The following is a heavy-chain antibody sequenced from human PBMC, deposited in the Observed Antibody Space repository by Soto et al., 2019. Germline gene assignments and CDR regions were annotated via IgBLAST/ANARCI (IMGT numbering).Heavy chain of an antibody. D-gene: IGHD4-17*01. V-gene: IGHV4-4*02. Sequence: QVQLQESGPGLVKPSGTLSLTCAVSGGSVSGDSWWSWVRQPPGKGLEWIGEIFRSGTTNYNPSLKCRITVSIDKPKNQFSLKLPSVTAADTAVYYCASGGDYTWHSWGQGTLVTVSS. CDR2: IFRSGTT. J-gene: IGHJ4*02. CDR3: ASGGDYTWHS. CDR1: GGSVSGDSW.